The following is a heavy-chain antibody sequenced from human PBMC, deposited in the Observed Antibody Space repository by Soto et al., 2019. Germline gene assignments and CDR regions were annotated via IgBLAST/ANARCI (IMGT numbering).Heavy chain of an antibody. CDR3: AKDARFSGYVRNFDY. V-gene: IGHV3-23*01. CDR2: ISGGGGT. D-gene: IGHD5-12*01. Sequence: GGSLRLSCAGSGFTFGNYAMSWVRQPPGKGLEWVSGISGGGGTYYADSVKGRFTISRDNSKNTLYLQMNSLRAEDTAVYYCAKDARFSGYVRNFDYWGQGTLVTVSS. CDR1: GFTFGNYA. J-gene: IGHJ4*02.